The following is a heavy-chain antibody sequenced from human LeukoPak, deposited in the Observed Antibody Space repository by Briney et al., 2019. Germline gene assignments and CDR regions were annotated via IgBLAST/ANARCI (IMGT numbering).Heavy chain of an antibody. Sequence: PSETLSLTCTVSGGSISSYYWSWIRQPPGKGLEWIGYIYYSGSTNYNPSLKSRVTISVDTSKNQFSLKLSSVTAADTAVYYCARPLRGPPDDYWGQGTLVTVSS. CDR3: ARPLRGPPDDY. J-gene: IGHJ4*02. V-gene: IGHV4-59*01. CDR2: IYYSGST. CDR1: GGSISSYY.